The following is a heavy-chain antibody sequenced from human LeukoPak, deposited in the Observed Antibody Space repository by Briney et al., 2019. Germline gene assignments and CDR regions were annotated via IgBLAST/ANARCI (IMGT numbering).Heavy chain of an antibody. D-gene: IGHD3-9*01. J-gene: IGHJ5*02. CDR2: IYPGDSDT. CDR1: GYSFTSYW. V-gene: IGHV5-51*01. CDR3: ARLHFTEHGYFDWLSNTNWFDP. Sequence: NPGESLKISCKGSGYSFTSYWIGWVRQMPGKGLEWMGIIYPGDSDTRYSPSFQGQVTISADKSISTAYLQWSSLKASDTAMYYCARLHFTEHGYFDWLSNTNWFDPWGQGTLVTVSS.